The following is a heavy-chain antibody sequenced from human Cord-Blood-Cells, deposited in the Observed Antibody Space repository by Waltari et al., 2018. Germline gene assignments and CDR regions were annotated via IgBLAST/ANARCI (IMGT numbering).Heavy chain of an antibody. CDR1: GFTFSSYA. J-gene: IGHJ4*02. CDR3: ANPRNWGENY. D-gene: IGHD7-27*01. CDR2: ISGSGGSK. V-gene: IGHV3-23*01. Sequence: EVQLLESGGGLVQPGGSLRLSCAASGFTFSSYAMSWVRQAPGKGLEWVSAISGSGGSKYYADSVNGRFTISRDNSKNTLYLQMNSLRAEDTAVYYCANPRNWGENYWGQGTLVTVSS.